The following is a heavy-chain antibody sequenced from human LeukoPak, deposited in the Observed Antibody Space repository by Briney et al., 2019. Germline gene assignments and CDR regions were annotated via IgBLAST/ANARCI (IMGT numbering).Heavy chain of an antibody. Sequence: GESLKISCKGSGYSFTSYWIGCVRQMPGKGLEWMGIIYPGDSDTRYSPSFQGQVTISADKSISTAYLQWSSLKASDTAMYYCARQSGVVVSKYYYYYGMDVWGQGTTVTVSS. CDR3: ARQSGVVVSKYYYYYGMDV. J-gene: IGHJ6*02. D-gene: IGHD2-15*01. CDR2: IYPGDSDT. V-gene: IGHV5-51*01. CDR1: GYSFTSYW.